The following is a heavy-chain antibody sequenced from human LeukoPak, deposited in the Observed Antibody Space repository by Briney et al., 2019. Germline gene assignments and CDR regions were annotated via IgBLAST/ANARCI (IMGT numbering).Heavy chain of an antibody. CDR3: ARDPSSVTLYFFDY. Sequence: ASVKISCQASGYTFMGNYIHWLRQAPGQGLEWMGWIDANNGDTKSAQKFQGRVTMSRDTSISTAYMDLSSLSPDDAAVYYCARDPSSVTLYFFDYWGQGALVTVSS. CDR2: IDANNGDT. J-gene: IGHJ4*02. D-gene: IGHD4-11*01. V-gene: IGHV1-2*02. CDR1: GYTFMGNY.